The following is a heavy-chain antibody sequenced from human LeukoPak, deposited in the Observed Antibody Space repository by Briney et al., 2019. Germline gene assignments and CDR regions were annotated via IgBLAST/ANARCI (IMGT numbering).Heavy chain of an antibody. CDR2: ISYDGSNK. D-gene: IGHD5-24*01. CDR3: ARLDGYNSNY. CDR1: GFTFSSYG. J-gene: IGHJ4*02. V-gene: IGHV3-30*03. Sequence: GGSLRLSCAASGFTFSSYGMHWVRQAPGKGLEWVAVISYDGSNKYYADSVKGRFTISRDNAKNTLYLQMNSLRAEDTAVYYCARLDGYNSNYWGQGTLVTVSS.